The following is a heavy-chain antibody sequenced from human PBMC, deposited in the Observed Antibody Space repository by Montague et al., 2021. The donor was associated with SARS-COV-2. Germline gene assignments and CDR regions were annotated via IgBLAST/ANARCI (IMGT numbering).Heavy chain of an antibody. CDR3: ARDRGYSYGPTYYYNGMDV. Sequence: SLRLSCAASGFTFSSYGMHWVRQAPGKGLEWVAVIWYDGSNKYYADSVKGRFTISRDNSKNTLYLQMNSLRAEDTAVYYCARDRGYSYGPTYYYNGMDVWGQGTTVTGSS. J-gene: IGHJ6*02. D-gene: IGHD5-18*01. CDR1: GFTFSSYG. V-gene: IGHV3-33*01. CDR2: IWYDGSNK.